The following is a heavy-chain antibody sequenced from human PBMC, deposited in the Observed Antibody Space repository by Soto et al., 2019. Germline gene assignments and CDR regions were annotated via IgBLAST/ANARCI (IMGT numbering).Heavy chain of an antibody. D-gene: IGHD1-26*01. Sequence: GGSLRLSCAASGFIFSSYTMHWVRQAPGKGLEWVGVITYDGSNQYYADSVKGRFTISRDNSRNMLFLQMNSLRPDDPAVYYCARAPSGSYPEFDYWGQGTLVTVSS. J-gene: IGHJ4*02. V-gene: IGHV3-30-3*01. CDR2: ITYDGSNQ. CDR1: GFIFSSYT. CDR3: ARAPSGSYPEFDY.